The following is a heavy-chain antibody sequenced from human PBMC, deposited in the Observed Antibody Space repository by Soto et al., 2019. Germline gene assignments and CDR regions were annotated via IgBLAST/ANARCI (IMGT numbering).Heavy chain of an antibody. CDR2: IYHSGTT. Sequence: QVQLQESGPGLVKPSGTLSLTCAVSGASISDNWWCWVRQPPGKGLGWIGEIYHSGTTTYNPSLKSRVIISVDKSASQISLTLNSVTAADTAIYYCARHVAVPRTRGFDYWGHGTPVTVSS. D-gene: IGHD2-15*01. CDR1: GASISDNW. V-gene: IGHV4-4*02. J-gene: IGHJ4*01. CDR3: ARHVAVPRTRGFDY.